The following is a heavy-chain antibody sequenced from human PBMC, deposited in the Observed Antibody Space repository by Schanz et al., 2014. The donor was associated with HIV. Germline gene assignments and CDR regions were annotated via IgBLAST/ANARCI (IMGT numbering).Heavy chain of an antibody. V-gene: IGHV3-33*08. CDR2: IWYDGSNK. J-gene: IGHJ6*02. CDR3: ARDGMAFYGMDV. D-gene: IGHD1-20*01. CDR1: GFTFSSYG. Sequence: QVQLVESGGGVVQPGRSLRLSCAASGFTFSSYGMHWVRQAPGKGLEWVAVIWYDGSNKYYTDSVKGRFTISRDSSKNTLYLQMNSLRAVDTAVYFCARDGMAFYGMDVWGQGTTVTVSS.